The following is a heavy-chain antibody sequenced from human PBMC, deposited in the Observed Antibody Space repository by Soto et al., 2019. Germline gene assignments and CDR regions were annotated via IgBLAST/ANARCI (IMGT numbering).Heavy chain of an antibody. CDR3: ARDVAAADY. D-gene: IGHD6-13*01. Sequence: GASVKVSCKASGGTFSSYAIDWVRQAPGQRLEWMGWINAGNGNTKYSQKFQGRVTITRDTSASTAYMELSSLRSEDTAVYYCARDVAAADYWGQGTLVTVSS. J-gene: IGHJ4*02. V-gene: IGHV1-3*01. CDR1: GGTFSSYA. CDR2: INAGNGNT.